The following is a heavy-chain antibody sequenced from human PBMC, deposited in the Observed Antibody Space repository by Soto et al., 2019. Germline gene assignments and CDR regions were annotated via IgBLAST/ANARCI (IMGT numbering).Heavy chain of an antibody. CDR1: GYSFSSHW. D-gene: IGHD4-17*01. V-gene: IGHV5-51*03. J-gene: IGHJ4*02. CDR3: ARAQYGDYRSYFDY. CDR2: IYPGDSDT. Sequence: EVQLVQSGAEVKKPGESLKISCKSSGYSFSSHWIGWVRQMPGEGLEWMGIIYPGDSDTRYSPSFQGQVTISADKSINTADLQWSGLNASDTGMYYCARAQYGDYRSYFDYWGQGTLVTVSS.